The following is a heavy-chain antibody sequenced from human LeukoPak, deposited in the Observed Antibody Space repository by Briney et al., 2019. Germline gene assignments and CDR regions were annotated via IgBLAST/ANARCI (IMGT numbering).Heavy chain of an antibody. J-gene: IGHJ4*02. Sequence: GGSLRLSCGASGFSFTTYWMGWVRQAPGKGLEWVANIKQDGTEKYYVDSVKGRFTISRDNAKNSLYLQMNSLRAEDTAVYYCAREGDFDYYFDYWGQGTLVTVSS. D-gene: IGHD3-9*01. CDR1: GFSFTTYW. CDR2: IKQDGTEK. V-gene: IGHV3-7*01. CDR3: AREGDFDYYFDY.